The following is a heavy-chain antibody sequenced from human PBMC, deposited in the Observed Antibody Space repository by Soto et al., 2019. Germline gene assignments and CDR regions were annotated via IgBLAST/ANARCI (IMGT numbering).Heavy chain of an antibody. J-gene: IGHJ4*02. CDR1: GGTFSSYA. D-gene: IGHD3-16*02. CDR3: ARGEEPYDYVWGSYRQTFDY. V-gene: IGHV1-69*01. Sequence: QVQLVQSGAEVKKPGSSVKVSCKASGGTFSSYAISWVRQAPGQGLEWMGGIIPIFGTANYAQKFQGRVTITADESTSTAYMELSSLRSEETAVYYCARGEEPYDYVWGSYRQTFDYWGQGTLVTVSS. CDR2: IIPIFGTA.